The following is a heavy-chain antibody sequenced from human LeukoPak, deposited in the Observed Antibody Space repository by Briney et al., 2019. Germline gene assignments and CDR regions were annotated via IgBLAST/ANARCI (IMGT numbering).Heavy chain of an antibody. J-gene: IGHJ5*02. Sequence: SQTLSLTCTVSGGSISSGSYYWSWIRQPAGRGLEWIGRIYTSGNTNYNPSVRSRVTVSVDPSKNQFSLKLTSVTAADTAVYYCARAGPFGNWFDPWGQGTLVTVSS. CDR3: ARAGPFGNWFDP. CDR1: GGSISSGSYY. CDR2: IYTSGNT. D-gene: IGHD3-10*01. V-gene: IGHV4-61*02.